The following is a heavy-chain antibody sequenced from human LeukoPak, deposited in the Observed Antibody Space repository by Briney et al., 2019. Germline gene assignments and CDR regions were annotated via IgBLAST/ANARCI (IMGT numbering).Heavy chain of an antibody. CDR1: GGSIISSSYY. J-gene: IGHJ4*02. D-gene: IGHD1-26*01. CDR3: ARLRRLVWELGN. Sequence: SETLSLTCTVSGGSIISSSYYWGWIRQPPGKGLEWIGSIYYSGSTYYNPSLKSRVTISVDTSKNQFSLKLSSVTAADTAVYYCARLRRLVWELGNWGQGTLVTVSS. CDR2: IYYSGST. V-gene: IGHV4-39*01.